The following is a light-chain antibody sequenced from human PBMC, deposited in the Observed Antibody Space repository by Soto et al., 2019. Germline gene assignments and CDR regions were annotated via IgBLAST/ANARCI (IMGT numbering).Light chain of an antibody. J-gene: IGKJ4*01. Sequence: EIVLTQSPGTLSLSPGERATLSCRASQSVSNNYLAWYQQKPGQAPRLLIYGASSRATGIPDRFSGSWSGTAFTLTVSRLEPEDFAVYYCQQYGSSPLTFGGGTKVEIK. CDR2: GAS. V-gene: IGKV3-20*01. CDR3: QQYGSSPLT. CDR1: QSVSNNY.